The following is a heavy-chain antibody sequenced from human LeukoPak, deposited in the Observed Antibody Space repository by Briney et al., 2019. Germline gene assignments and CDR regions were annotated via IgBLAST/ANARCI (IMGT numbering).Heavy chain of an antibody. CDR3: ARDAGYGYDRFDY. CDR2: IKEDGSEK. Sequence: GGSLRLTCAASGFIFSSYWMAWVRQAPGKGLEWVANIKEDGSEKNYVDSVKGRFTISRDNAKNSLYLQTNSLRAEDTAVYYCARDAGYGYDRFDYWGQGTQVTVSS. J-gene: IGHJ4*02. D-gene: IGHD5-18*01. CDR1: GFIFSSYW. V-gene: IGHV3-7*01.